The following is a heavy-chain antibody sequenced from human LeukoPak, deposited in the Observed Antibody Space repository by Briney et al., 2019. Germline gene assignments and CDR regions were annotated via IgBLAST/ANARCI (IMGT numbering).Heavy chain of an antibody. CDR2: INPDGGIT. J-gene: IGHJ4*02. Sequence: PGGSLRLSCTDSGFTLSNYWVHWVRQPPGKGLVWVSRINPDGGITNYADSVRGRFTISRDNAKNTLYLQMNSLRAEDTAVYYCAEDFTGERDIWGQGTLVTVSS. CDR3: AEDFTGERDI. V-gene: IGHV3-74*01. D-gene: IGHD7-27*01. CDR1: GFTLSNYW.